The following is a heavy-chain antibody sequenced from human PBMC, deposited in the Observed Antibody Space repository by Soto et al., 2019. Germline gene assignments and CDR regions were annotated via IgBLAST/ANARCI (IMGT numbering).Heavy chain of an antibody. CDR3: ARDRGRYCSKGVCYTSGSYYQYGMDV. CDR1: GASISSTDYY. J-gene: IGHJ6*02. Sequence: SLRRTCTVSGASISSTDYYWSWIRQIPGKGLEWIGNIYYSGHADYNPSLKSRVFISADTSKSQFTLKLNSVTATDTAVYYCARDRGRYCSKGVCYTSGSYYQYGMDVWGQGTTVT. CDR2: IYYSGHA. V-gene: IGHV4-30-4*01. D-gene: IGHD2-8*01.